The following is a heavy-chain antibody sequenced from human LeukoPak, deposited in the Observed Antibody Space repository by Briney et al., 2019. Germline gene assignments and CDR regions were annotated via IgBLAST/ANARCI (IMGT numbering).Heavy chain of an antibody. J-gene: IGHJ5*02. V-gene: IGHV4-59*08. CDR2: IFYSGSA. Sequence: SETLSLTCTVSGGSISNFYWSWIRHPPGKGLEWIGYIFYSGSANYNPSLKSRVTISVDTSKNQFSLRLTSVTAADTAVYYCARGNGWYYPWGQGTLVTVSS. D-gene: IGHD6-19*01. CDR3: ARGNGWYYP. CDR1: GGSISNFY.